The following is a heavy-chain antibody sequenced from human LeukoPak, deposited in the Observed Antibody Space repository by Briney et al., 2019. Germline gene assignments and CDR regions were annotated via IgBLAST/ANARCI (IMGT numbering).Heavy chain of an antibody. J-gene: IGHJ4*02. CDR1: GGSISSGGYS. D-gene: IGHD6-13*01. V-gene: IGHV4-30-2*01. CDR3: ARGIAAAGITHDY. CDR2: IYHSGST. Sequence: PSETLSLTCAVSGGSISSGGYSWSWVRQPPGRGLEWIGYIYHSGSTYYNPSLKSRVTILVDRSKNQFSLKLSSVTAADTAVYYCARGIAAAGITHDYWGQGTLVTVSS.